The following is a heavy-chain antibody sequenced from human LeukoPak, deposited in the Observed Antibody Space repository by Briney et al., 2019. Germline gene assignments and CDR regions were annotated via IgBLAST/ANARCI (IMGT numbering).Heavy chain of an antibody. Sequence: GASVKVSCKASGYTFTGYYMHWVRQAPGQGLEWTGWIAAYNGLTNYAENLQGRLTLSTDTSTSSAFMELRNLTSDDTAVYFCVRSYGLEGDYWGRGTLATVSS. CDR1: GYTFTGYY. V-gene: IGHV1-18*04. CDR3: VRSYGLEGDY. D-gene: IGHD3-16*02. J-gene: IGHJ4*02. CDR2: IAAYNGLT.